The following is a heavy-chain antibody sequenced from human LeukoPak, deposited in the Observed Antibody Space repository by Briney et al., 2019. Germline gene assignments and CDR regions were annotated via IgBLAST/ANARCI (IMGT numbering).Heavy chain of an antibody. J-gene: IGHJ4*02. CDR1: GFTFDDYA. CDR2: ISWNSGSI. CDR3: AKPSEYYGDYAPFDY. D-gene: IGHD4-17*01. Sequence: GGSLRLSCAASGFTFDDYAMHWVRQAPGKGLEWVSGISWNSGSIGYADSVKGRFTISRDNAKNSLYLQMNSLRAEDTALYYCAKPSEYYGDYAPFDYWGQGTLVTVSS. V-gene: IGHV3-9*01.